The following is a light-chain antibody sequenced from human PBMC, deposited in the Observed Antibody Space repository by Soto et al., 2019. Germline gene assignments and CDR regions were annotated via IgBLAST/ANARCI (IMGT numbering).Light chain of an antibody. CDR1: SSDVGGYNY. CDR2: EVS. CDR3: SSYTSTITLIL. V-gene: IGLV2-14*03. Sequence: VLTQPPSASGSPGQSVTISCTGTSSDVGGYNYVSWYQQHPGKAPKLIISEVSKRPSGVSNRFSGSKSGNTASLTISGLQAEDEADYYCSSYTSTITLILFGTGTKVTVL. J-gene: IGLJ1*01.